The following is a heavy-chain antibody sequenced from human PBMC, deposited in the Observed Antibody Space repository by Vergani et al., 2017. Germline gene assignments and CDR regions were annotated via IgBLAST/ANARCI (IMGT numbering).Heavy chain of an antibody. CDR1: GGTFSSYT. D-gene: IGHD3-9*01. Sequence: QVQLVQSGAEVKKPGSSVKVSCKASGGTFSSYTISWVRQAPGQGLEWMGRIIPILGIANYAQKFQGRVTITADKSTSTAYMEVSSLRSEDTAVYYCARGILTGYDKSAHPDYWGQGTLVTVSS. CDR2: IIPILGIA. V-gene: IGHV1-69*02. J-gene: IGHJ4*02. CDR3: ARGILTGYDKSAHPDY.